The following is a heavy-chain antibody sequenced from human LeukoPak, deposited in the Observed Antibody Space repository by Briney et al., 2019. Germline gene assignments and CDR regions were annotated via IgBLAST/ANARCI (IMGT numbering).Heavy chain of an antibody. J-gene: IGHJ4*02. V-gene: IGHV3-7*01. CDR2: IKQDGSEK. CDR3: ARRNYGNPDY. Sequence: PGGSLRLSCVASGFTFSSHYMTWVRQAPGKGLEWVANIKQDGSEKYYVDSVKGRFTISRDNAKNSLYLQMNSLRDEDTAVYYCARRNYGNPDYWGQGTLVTVSS. D-gene: IGHD3-10*01. CDR1: GFTFSSHY.